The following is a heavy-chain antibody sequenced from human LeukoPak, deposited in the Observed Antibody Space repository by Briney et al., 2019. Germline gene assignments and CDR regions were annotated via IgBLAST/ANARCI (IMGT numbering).Heavy chain of an antibody. D-gene: IGHD3-22*01. CDR1: GFTFSSSA. Sequence: GGSLRLACAASGFTFSSSAMSWVRQAPGKGLEWVSAISGSGGSTYYADSVKGRFTISRDNSKNTLYLQMNSLRAEDTAVYYCAKVGVTSIVVVRQPADDFDYWGQGTLVTVSS. CDR2: ISGSGGST. CDR3: AKVGVTSIVVVRQPADDFDY. J-gene: IGHJ4*02. V-gene: IGHV3-23*01.